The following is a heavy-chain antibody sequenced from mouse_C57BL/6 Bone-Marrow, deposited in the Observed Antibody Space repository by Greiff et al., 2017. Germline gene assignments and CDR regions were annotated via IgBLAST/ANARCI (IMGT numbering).Heavy chain of an antibody. V-gene: IGHV14-4*01. CDR1: GFNIKDDY. D-gene: IGHD2-14*01. J-gene: IGHJ2*01. CDR3: SSFEGNYCDF. Sequence: VQLQQSGAELVRPGASVKLSCTASGFNIKDDYIHWVKQRPEQGLEWIGWIDPEIGDTEYASKFQGKATITSDTSSNTAYLQLSSLTSEDTAVYDCSSFEGNYCDFWGQGTPLTVAS. CDR2: IDPEIGDT.